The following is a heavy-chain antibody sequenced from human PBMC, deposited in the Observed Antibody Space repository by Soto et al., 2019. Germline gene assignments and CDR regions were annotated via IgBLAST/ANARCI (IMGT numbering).Heavy chain of an antibody. D-gene: IGHD3-10*01. CDR3: ARAPRGNYGYPSYFDY. J-gene: IGHJ4*02. CDR1: GGSISSYY. Sequence: SETLSLTFTVSGGSISSYYWSWIRQPPGKGLEWIGYIYYSGSTNYNPSLKSRVTISVDTSKNQFSLKLSSVTAADTAVYYCARAPRGNYGYPSYFDYWGQGTLVTVSS. CDR2: IYYSGST. V-gene: IGHV4-59*01.